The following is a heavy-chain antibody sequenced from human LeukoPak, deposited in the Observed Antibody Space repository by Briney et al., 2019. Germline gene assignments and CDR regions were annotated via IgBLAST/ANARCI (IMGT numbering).Heavy chain of an antibody. CDR1: GYTFTSYD. Sequence: GASVKVSCKASGYTFTSYDINWVQQATGQGLEWMGWMNPNSGNTGYAQKFQGRVTMTRNTSISTAYMELSSLRSEDTAVYYCARGPYSSSSGNYYYYYMDVWGKGTTVTVSS. CDR2: MNPNSGNT. CDR3: ARGPYSSSSGNYYYYYMDV. J-gene: IGHJ6*03. D-gene: IGHD6-6*01. V-gene: IGHV1-8*01.